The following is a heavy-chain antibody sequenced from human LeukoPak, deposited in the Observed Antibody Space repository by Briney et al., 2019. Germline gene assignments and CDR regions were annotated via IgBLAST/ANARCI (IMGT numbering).Heavy chain of an antibody. CDR3: ARSARLMKGVVEVTALDD. J-gene: IGHJ4*02. D-gene: IGHD3-3*01. V-gene: IGHV3-48*03. Sequence: GGSLRLSCAASGFTFSSYEMNWVRQAPGKGLEWVSYISSSGSTIYYADSVKGRFTISRDNAKNSLYLQMNSLRAEDTAVYYCARSARLMKGVVEVTALDDWGQGTLVTVSS. CDR2: ISSSGSTI. CDR1: GFTFSSYE.